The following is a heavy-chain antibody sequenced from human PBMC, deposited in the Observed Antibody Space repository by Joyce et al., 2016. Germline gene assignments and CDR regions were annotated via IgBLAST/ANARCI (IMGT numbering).Heavy chain of an antibody. V-gene: IGHV5-51*01. D-gene: IGHD2-2*01. CDR2: SYPVDSDT. Sequence: EVQLVQSGAEVKKPGESLKISCKGSGYSFTSYWIGWVRQMPGKGLEWMGISYPVDSDTRYSPSFQGQVTISADKSISTAYLQWSSLKASDTAMYYCARHSHHGVVPAAVPSFDYWGQGTLVTVSS. CDR1: GYSFTSYW. J-gene: IGHJ4*02. CDR3: ARHSHHGVVPAAVPSFDY.